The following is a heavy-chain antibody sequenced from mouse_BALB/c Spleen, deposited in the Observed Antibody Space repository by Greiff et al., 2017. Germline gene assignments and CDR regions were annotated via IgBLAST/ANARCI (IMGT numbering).Heavy chain of an antibody. V-gene: IGHV1-69*02. CDR2: IYPSDSYT. CDR3: TRSSYLGAWFAY. Sequence: QVQLQQSGAELVRPGASVKLSCKASGYTFTSYWINWVKQRPGQGLEWIGNIYPSDSYTNYNQKFKDKATLTVDKSSSTAYMQLSSPTSEDSAVYYCTRSSYLGAWFAYWGQGTLVTVSA. D-gene: IGHD3-1*01. CDR1: GYTFTSYW. J-gene: IGHJ3*01.